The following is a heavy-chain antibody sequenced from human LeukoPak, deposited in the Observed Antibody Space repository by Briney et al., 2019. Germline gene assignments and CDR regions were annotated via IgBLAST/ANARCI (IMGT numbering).Heavy chain of an antibody. D-gene: IGHD6-6*01. CDR3: ARIGEYSSSSWNYYYYYYMDV. Sequence: ASVKVSCKASGYTFTGYYIHWVRQAPGQGLEWVAWINPHSGVTNYAQKFQGRVTMTRDTSISTAYMELSRLRSDDTAVYYCARIGEYSSSSWNYYYYYYMDVWAKGPRSPSP. CDR2: INPHSGVT. CDR1: GYTFTGYY. J-gene: IGHJ6*03. V-gene: IGHV1-2*02.